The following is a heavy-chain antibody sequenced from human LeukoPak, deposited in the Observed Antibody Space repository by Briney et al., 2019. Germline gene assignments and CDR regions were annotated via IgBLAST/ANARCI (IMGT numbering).Heavy chain of an antibody. CDR3: ARGPGGRSGYYPLEDNYYYYMDV. CDR1: GYTFTSYG. V-gene: IGHV1-18*01. Sequence: ASVKVSCKASGYTFTSYGISWVRQAPGQGLEWMGWISAYKGNTNYAQKFQGRVTMTTDTSTSTAYMELRSLRSDDTAVYYCARGPGGRSGYYPLEDNYYYYMDVWGKGTTVTVSS. D-gene: IGHD3-22*01. CDR2: ISAYKGNT. J-gene: IGHJ6*03.